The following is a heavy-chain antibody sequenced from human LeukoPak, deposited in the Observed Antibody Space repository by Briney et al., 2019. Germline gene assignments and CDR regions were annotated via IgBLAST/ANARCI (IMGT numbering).Heavy chain of an antibody. V-gene: IGHV4-34*01. CDR3: ARDYYDSSGPDY. CDR2: INHSGST. Sequence: SETLSLTCAVYGGSFSGYYWSWIRQPPGKGLEWIGEINHSGSTNYNPSLKSRVTISVDTSKNQFSLKLSSVAAADTAVYYCARDYYDSSGPDYWAREPWSPSPQ. D-gene: IGHD3-22*01. CDR1: GGSFSGYY. J-gene: IGHJ4*02.